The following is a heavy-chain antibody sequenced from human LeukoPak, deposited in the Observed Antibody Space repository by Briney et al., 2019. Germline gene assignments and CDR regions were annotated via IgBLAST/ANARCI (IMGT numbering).Heavy chain of an antibody. CDR3: ARDRECLDV. CDR2: IYHSGST. Sequence: SETLSLTCTVSGGSISSYYWSWIRQPPGKGLEWIGSIYHSGSTYYNPSLKSRVTISVDTSKNQFSLKLSSVTAADTAVYYCARDRECLDVWGKGTTVTVSS. V-gene: IGHV4-38-2*02. J-gene: IGHJ6*04. D-gene: IGHD2-8*01. CDR1: GGSISSYY.